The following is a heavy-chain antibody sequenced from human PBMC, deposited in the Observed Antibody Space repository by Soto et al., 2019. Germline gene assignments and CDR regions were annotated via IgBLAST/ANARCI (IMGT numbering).Heavy chain of an antibody. J-gene: IGHJ6*02. V-gene: IGHV4-59*01. CDR1: GGSISSYY. Sequence: SSETLSLTCTVSGGSISSYYWSWIRQPPGKGLEWIGYIYYSGSTNYNPSLKSRVTISVDTSKNQFSLKLSSVTAADTAVYYCAREGYSSSWYRAPDGMDVWGQGTTVTVSS. CDR3: AREGYSSSWYRAPDGMDV. CDR2: IYYSGST. D-gene: IGHD6-13*01.